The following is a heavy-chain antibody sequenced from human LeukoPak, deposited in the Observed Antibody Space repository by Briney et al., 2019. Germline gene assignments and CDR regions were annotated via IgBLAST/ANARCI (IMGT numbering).Heavy chain of an antibody. CDR1: GYSSTSYW. J-gene: IGHJ4*02. CDR2: IYPGDSDT. V-gene: IGHV5-51*01. D-gene: IGHD5-24*01. Sequence: GESLKISCKGSGYSSTSYWIGWVRQMPGKGLEWMGIIYPGDSDTRYSPSFQGQVTISADKSISTAYLQWSSLKASDTAMYYCARAEGGGMGGMATPYFDYWGQGTLVTVSS. CDR3: ARAEGGGMGGMATPYFDY.